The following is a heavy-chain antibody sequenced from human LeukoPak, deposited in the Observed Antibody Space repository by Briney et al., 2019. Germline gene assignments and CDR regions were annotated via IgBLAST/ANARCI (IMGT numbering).Heavy chain of an antibody. CDR2: LSGSLDRT. V-gene: IGHV3-23*01. Sequence: GGSLRLSCAASGFAFSAYTMAWVRQVPGKGLDWVSSLSGSLDRTYYADSVQGRFTISRDNVKNILYLEMNTLRVEDTALYYCAKYRLGPTSEFDLWGQGTLVTVSS. D-gene: IGHD1-26*01. CDR1: GFAFSAYT. CDR3: AKYRLGPTSEFDL. J-gene: IGHJ4*02.